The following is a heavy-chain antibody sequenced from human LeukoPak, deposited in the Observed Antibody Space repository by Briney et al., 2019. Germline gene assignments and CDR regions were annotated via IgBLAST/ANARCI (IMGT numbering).Heavy chain of an antibody. J-gene: IGHJ6*02. CDR1: GFTFSSYA. D-gene: IGHD4-17*01. V-gene: IGHV3-30*04. CDR3: ARPGDYGELAYYYYYGMDV. Sequence: GGSLRLSCAASGFTFSSYAMHWVRQVPGKGLEWVAVISYDGSNKYYADSVKGRFTISRDNSKNTLYLQMNSLRAEDTAVYYCARPGDYGELAYYYYYGMDVWGQGTTVTVSS. CDR2: ISYDGSNK.